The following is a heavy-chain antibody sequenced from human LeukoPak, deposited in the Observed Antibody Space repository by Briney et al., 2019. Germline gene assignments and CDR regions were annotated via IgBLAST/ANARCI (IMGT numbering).Heavy chain of an antibody. V-gene: IGHV5-51*01. J-gene: IGHJ4*02. Sequence: GESLKISCKGSGYSFTSYWIGWVRQMPGKGLEWMGIIYPGDSDTRYSPSFQGQVTISADKSISTAYLQWSSLRAEDTAVYYCAKDLRVVVGATQHYWGQGTLVTVSS. CDR2: IYPGDSDT. CDR1: GYSFTSYW. CDR3: AKDLRVVVGATQHY. D-gene: IGHD1-26*01.